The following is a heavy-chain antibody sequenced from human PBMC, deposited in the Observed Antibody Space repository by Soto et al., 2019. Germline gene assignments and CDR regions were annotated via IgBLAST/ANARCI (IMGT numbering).Heavy chain of an antibody. CDR3: AKIPRGTADPPWYFDY. D-gene: IGHD3-16*01. CDR1: GFTFSSYA. Sequence: EVQLLESGGGLVQPGGSLRLSCAASGFTFSSYAMSWVRQAPGEGLEWVSGISGSGVGTYNADSVKGRFTISRDNSKNTLYLQMNSLRAEDTAVYYCAKIPRGTADPPWYFDYWGQGSLVTVSS. CDR2: ISGSGVGT. J-gene: IGHJ4*02. V-gene: IGHV3-23*01.